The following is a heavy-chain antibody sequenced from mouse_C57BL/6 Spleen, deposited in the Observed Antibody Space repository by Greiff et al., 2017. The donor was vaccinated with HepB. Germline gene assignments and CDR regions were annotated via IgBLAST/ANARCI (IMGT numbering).Heavy chain of an antibody. CDR3: ARGNSLRYFDY. Sequence: QVQLQQSGAELVMPGASVKLSCKASGYTFTSYWMHWVKQRPGQGLEWIGEIDPSDSYTNYNQKFKGKSTLTVDKSSSTAYMQLSSLTSEDSAVYYCARGNSLRYFDYWGQGTTLTVSS. V-gene: IGHV1-69*01. J-gene: IGHJ2*01. D-gene: IGHD6-2*01. CDR1: GYTFTSYW. CDR2: IDPSDSYT.